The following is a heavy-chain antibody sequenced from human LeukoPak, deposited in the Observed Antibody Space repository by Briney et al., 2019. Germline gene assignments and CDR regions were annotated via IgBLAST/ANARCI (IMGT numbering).Heavy chain of an antibody. Sequence: SAISGSGGSTYYADSVKGRFTISRDNSKNTLFLQMDSLRAEDTAVYYCAKDGLLWFGYFDYWGQGTLVTVSS. J-gene: IGHJ4*02. D-gene: IGHD3-10*01. V-gene: IGHV3-23*01. CDR3: AKDGLLWFGYFDY. CDR2: ISGSGGST.